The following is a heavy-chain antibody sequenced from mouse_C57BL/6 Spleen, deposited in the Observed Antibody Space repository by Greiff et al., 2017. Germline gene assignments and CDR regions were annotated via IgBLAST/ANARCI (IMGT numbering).Heavy chain of an antibody. Sequence: EVHLVESGGGLVQPGGSMKLSCAASGFTFSDAWMDWVRQSPEKGLEWVAEIRNKANNHATYYAESVKGRFTISRDDSKSSVYLQMNSLRAEDTGIYYCTHGSSYWYFDVWGTGTTVTVSS. V-gene: IGHV6-6*01. D-gene: IGHD1-1*01. J-gene: IGHJ1*03. CDR2: IRNKANNHAT. CDR1: GFTFSDAW. CDR3: THGSSYWYFDV.